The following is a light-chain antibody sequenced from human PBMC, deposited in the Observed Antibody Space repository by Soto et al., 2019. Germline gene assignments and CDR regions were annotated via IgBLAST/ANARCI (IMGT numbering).Light chain of an antibody. CDR3: QQRYSTTLT. CDR1: QSISSY. CDR2: AAS. V-gene: IGKV1-39*01. J-gene: IGKJ1*01. Sequence: DIQMTQSPSSLSASVGDRVTITCRASQSISSYLNWYQQKPGKDPKLLIYAASSLQSGVPSRFSGSGSGTDFNLTISSLQTEDFATYDCQQRYSTTLTFGQGTKVDIK.